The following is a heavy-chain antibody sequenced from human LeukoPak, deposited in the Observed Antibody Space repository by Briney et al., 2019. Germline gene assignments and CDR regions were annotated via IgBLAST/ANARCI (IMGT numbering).Heavy chain of an antibody. Sequence: GGSLRLSCAASGFTFSDYYMSWVRQPPGKGLEWVSYISSSGSSIYYADSVKGRFTISRDNAKNSLYLQMNSLRAEDTAVYYCARDPLSPSNYYDKRPDAFDIWGQGTMVTVSS. CDR3: ARDPLSPSNYYDKRPDAFDI. CDR1: GFTFSDYY. J-gene: IGHJ3*02. CDR2: ISSSGSSI. D-gene: IGHD3-22*01. V-gene: IGHV3-11*01.